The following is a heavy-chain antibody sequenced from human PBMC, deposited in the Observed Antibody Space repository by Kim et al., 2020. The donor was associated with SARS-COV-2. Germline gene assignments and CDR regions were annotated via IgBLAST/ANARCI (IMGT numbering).Heavy chain of an antibody. V-gene: IGHV3-30*04. CDR1: GFTFSSYA. Sequence: GGSLRLSCAASGFTFSSYAMHWVRQAPGKGLEWVAVISYDGSNKYYADSVKGRFTISRDNSKNTLYLQMNSLRAEDTAVYYCARDRDYGDYYYYYYYGMDVWGQGTTVTVSS. CDR2: ISYDGSNK. J-gene: IGHJ6*02. CDR3: ARDRDYGDYYYYYYYGMDV. D-gene: IGHD4-17*01.